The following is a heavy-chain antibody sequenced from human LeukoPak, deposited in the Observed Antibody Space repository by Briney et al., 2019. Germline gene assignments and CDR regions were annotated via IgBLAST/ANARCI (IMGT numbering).Heavy chain of an antibody. D-gene: IGHD4-23*01. CDR1: GGSISSSSYY. CDR3: ATMGPGTVVTPDAFDI. CDR2: IYYSGST. V-gene: IGHV4-39*01. J-gene: IGHJ3*02. Sequence: PSETLSLTCTVSGGSISSSSYYWGWIRQPPGKGLEWIGSIYYSGSTYYNPSLKSRVTISVDTSKNQFSLKLSSVTAADTAVYYCATMGPGTVVTPDAFDIWGQGTMVTVSS.